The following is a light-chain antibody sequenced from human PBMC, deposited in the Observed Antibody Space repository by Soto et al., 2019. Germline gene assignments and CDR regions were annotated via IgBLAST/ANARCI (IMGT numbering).Light chain of an antibody. J-gene: IGLJ7*01. CDR3: AAWDDSLSGWV. CDR1: SSNIESNF. Sequence: QSVLTQPPSASGTPGQRVTISCSGSSSNIESNFVYWYQQFPGTAPKLLIYRDNQRPSGVPDRFSGSKSGTSASLAISGLPSEDEADYYCAAWDDSLSGWVFGGGTQLTVL. CDR2: RDN. V-gene: IGLV1-47*01.